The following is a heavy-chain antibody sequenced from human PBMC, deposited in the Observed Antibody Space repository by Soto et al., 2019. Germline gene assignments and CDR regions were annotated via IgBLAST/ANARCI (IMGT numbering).Heavy chain of an antibody. CDR2: INHSGTA. Sequence: QVHLEQWGAGLLNPSETLSLTCAVYGGSLSGYYWSWVRQSPGTGLEWIGEINHSGTANYNPSLKTRVTISADTSKHQFSLRLTSVTAADSAVYYCASYHFLDLWTGSRHYMDVWGRGTPVTVSS. CDR1: GGSLSGYY. CDR3: ASYHFLDLWTGSRHYMDV. D-gene: IGHD3-9*01. V-gene: IGHV4-34*01. J-gene: IGHJ6*03.